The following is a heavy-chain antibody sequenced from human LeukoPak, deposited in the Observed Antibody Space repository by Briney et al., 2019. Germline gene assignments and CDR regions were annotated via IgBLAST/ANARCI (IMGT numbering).Heavy chain of an antibody. CDR1: GGSISSYY. Sequence: SETLSLTCTVSGGSISSYYWSWIRQPAGKGLEWIGRIYTSGSTNYNPSLKSRVTISVDTSKNQFSLKLSSVTAADTAVYYCARVGEDYDSSGYYSNWFDPWGQGTLVTVSS. V-gene: IGHV4-4*07. CDR3: ARVGEDYDSSGYYSNWFDP. J-gene: IGHJ5*02. D-gene: IGHD3-22*01. CDR2: IYTSGST.